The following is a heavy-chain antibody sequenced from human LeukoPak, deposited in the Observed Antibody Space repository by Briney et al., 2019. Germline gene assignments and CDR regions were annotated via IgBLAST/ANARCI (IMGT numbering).Heavy chain of an antibody. D-gene: IGHD3-3*01. J-gene: IGHJ4*02. CDR3: ARRVYDFWSGLFDY. Sequence: PGGSLRLSCAASGFTFSSYAMHWVRQAPGKGLEWVAVISYDGSNKYYADSVKGRFTISRDNSKNTLYLQMNSLRAEDTAVYYCARRVYDFWSGLFDYWGQGTLVTVSS. V-gene: IGHV3-30-3*01. CDR1: GFTFSSYA. CDR2: ISYDGSNK.